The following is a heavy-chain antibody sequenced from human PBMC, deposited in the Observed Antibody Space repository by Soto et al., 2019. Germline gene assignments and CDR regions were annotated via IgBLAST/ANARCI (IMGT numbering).Heavy chain of an antibody. V-gene: IGHV1-69*02. CDR1: GDTFNSYT. Sequence: QVHLVQSGAELRKPGSSVRVSCKASGDTFNSYTINWVRQAPGLGLEWMGRTIPILSMSNYALKFQSRLTITADKSTSTAYMVLSSLRSEDTAIYYCATSYVSGSQAFDYWGQGALVTVSS. D-gene: IGHD3-16*01. CDR3: ATSYVSGSQAFDY. CDR2: TIPILSMS. J-gene: IGHJ4*02.